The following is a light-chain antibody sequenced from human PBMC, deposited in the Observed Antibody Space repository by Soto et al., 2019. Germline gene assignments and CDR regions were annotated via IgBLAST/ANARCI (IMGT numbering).Light chain of an antibody. J-gene: IGLJ1*01. Sequence: QSALTQPASVSGSPGQSVTISCTGTSCDVGGYNYVSWYQHHPGKAPRLMIYASSNRPSGVSHRFSGSRSGNTASLTISGLQADDEADYYCSSYTRGSTLYVFGTGTKLTVL. CDR3: SSYTRGSTLYV. CDR2: ASS. CDR1: SCDVGGYNY. V-gene: IGLV2-14*01.